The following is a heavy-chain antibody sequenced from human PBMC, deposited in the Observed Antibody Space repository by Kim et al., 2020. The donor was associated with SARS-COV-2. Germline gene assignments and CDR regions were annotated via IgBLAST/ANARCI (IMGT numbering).Heavy chain of an antibody. D-gene: IGHD1-26*01. Sequence: DACSVKIRFSISRDNPKNTLYLQMNSLRTEDTAVYYGARVGPSDSSLDYWGQGTLVTVSS. J-gene: IGHJ4*02. V-gene: IGHV3-30*01. CDR3: ARVGPSDSSLDY.